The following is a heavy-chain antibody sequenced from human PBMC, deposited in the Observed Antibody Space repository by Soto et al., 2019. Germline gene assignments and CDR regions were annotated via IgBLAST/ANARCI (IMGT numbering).Heavy chain of an antibody. CDR2: IYYSGST. Sequence: SETLSLTCIVSGDSVNSASYYWNWIRQPPGKGLEWIGYIYYSGSTNYNPSLKSRVTISVDTSKNQFSLKLSSVTAADTAVYYCATDGDSGGYGWFDPWGQGTLVTVSS. D-gene: IGHD4-17*01. CDR1: GDSVNSASYY. CDR3: ATDGDSGGYGWFDP. J-gene: IGHJ5*02. V-gene: IGHV4-61*01.